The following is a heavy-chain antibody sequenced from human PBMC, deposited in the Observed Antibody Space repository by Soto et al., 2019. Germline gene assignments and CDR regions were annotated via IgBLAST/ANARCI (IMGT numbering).Heavy chain of an antibody. D-gene: IGHD6-13*01. CDR3: ARVSYSGNWFVHSVAGPNWFDP. Sequence: GASVKVSCKASGYSFPNNGISWVRQAPGQGLEWMGWISAYNGNTNYVKKFQGRVTMTTDTSTSTASMELRSLGSDDTAVYYCARVSYSGNWFVHSVAGPNWFDPWGQGTLVTVSS. J-gene: IGHJ5*02. CDR1: GYSFPNNG. V-gene: IGHV1-18*01. CDR2: ISAYNGNT.